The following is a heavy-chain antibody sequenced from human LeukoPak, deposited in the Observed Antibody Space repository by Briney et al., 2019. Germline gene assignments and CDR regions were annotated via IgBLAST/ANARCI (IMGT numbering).Heavy chain of an antibody. D-gene: IGHD3-22*01. Sequence: KTSETLSLTCTVSGGSINNYYWSWIRQPAGKGLEWIGRIYNSGSTNYNPSLKSRVTISVDTSKNQFSLRLSSVTAADTAVYYCSSFDSSGSHAFDMWGQGTMVTVSS. CDR2: IYNSGST. J-gene: IGHJ3*02. CDR3: SSFDSSGSHAFDM. CDR1: GGSINNYY. V-gene: IGHV4-4*07.